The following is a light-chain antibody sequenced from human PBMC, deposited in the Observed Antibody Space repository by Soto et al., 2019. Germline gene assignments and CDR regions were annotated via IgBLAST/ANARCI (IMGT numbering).Light chain of an antibody. Sequence: IVLTQSPAILALSPGGRATLSCRDSQSVSRSYLAWYPHKPGQAPRLXIHGASSRVTGIPDRFSGTGSGTEFTLTISSLQSEDFAVYYCQQYNNWTLTFGQGTRLEIK. J-gene: IGKJ5*01. V-gene: IGKV3-15*01. CDR1: QSVSRSY. CDR3: QQYNNWTLT. CDR2: GAS.